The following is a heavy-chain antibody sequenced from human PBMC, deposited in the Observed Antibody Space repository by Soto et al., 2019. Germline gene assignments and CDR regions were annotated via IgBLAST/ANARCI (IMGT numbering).Heavy chain of an antibody. D-gene: IGHD2-8*01. J-gene: IGHJ6*02. CDR3: ARSYCSNGVCYTGSYHYYAMDF. V-gene: IGHV1-46*01. CDR2: INPSGGSI. Sequence: ASVKVSCKASGYTFTRYQMHWVRQAPGQGLEWMGIINPSGGSISYAQKFQGRVTMTRDTSTSTVYMELSSLRSEDTAVYYCARSYCSNGVCYTGSYHYYAMDFWGQGTTVTVSS. CDR1: GYTFTRYQ.